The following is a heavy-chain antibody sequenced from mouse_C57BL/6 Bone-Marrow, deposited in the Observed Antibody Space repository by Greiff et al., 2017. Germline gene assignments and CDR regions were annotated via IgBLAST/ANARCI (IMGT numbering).Heavy chain of an antibody. D-gene: IGHD1-2*01. CDR1: GFTFSSYT. J-gene: IGHJ4*01. Sequence: EVKVVESGGGLVKPGGSLKLSCAASGFTFSSYTMSWVRQTPEKRLEWVATISGGGGNTYYPDSVKGRFTISRDNAKNTLYLQMSSLRSEDTALYYCARHRPFHYYGIAMDYWGQGTSVTVSS. CDR3: ARHRPFHYYGIAMDY. CDR2: ISGGGGNT. V-gene: IGHV5-9*01.